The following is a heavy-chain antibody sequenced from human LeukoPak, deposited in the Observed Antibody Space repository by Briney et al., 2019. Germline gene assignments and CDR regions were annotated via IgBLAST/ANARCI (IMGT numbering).Heavy chain of an antibody. CDR1: GYTFTSYD. Sequence: ASVKVSCTASGYTFTSYDINWVRQATGQGLEWMGWMNPNSGNTGYAQKFQGRVTMTRNTSISTAYMELSSLRSEDTAVYYCARGKNTMVRGVGDAFDIWGQGTMVTVSP. D-gene: IGHD3-10*01. J-gene: IGHJ3*02. CDR3: ARGKNTMVRGVGDAFDI. CDR2: MNPNSGNT. V-gene: IGHV1-8*01.